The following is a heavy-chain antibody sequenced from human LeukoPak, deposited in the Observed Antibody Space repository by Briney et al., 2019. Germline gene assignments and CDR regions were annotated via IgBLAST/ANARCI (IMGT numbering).Heavy chain of an antibody. D-gene: IGHD3-22*01. Sequence: GGSLRLSCAASGFTFSNARMNWVRQAPGKGLEWVAGISDSGGSTNYADSVKGRFTISRDNPKNTLYLQMNSLRAEDTAVYFCAKRGVVIRVILVGFHKEAYYFDSWGQGALVTVSS. J-gene: IGHJ4*02. CDR1: GFTFSNAR. V-gene: IGHV3-23*01. CDR3: AKRGVVIRVILVGFHKEAYYFDS. CDR2: ISDSGGST.